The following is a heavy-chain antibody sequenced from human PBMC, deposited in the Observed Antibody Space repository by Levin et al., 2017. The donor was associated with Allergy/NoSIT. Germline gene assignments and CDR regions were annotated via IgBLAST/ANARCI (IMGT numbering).Heavy chain of an antibody. Sequence: GGSLRLSCAASGFTFSNYAMHWVRQAPGKGLEWVAAIWYDGSNQYYADSVTGRFTISRDNSKNTLYLQMNSLRAEDTAVYYCAREEDCSSSSCYRGAFDYWGQGTRVTVSS. V-gene: IGHV3-33*01. CDR1: GFTFSNYA. CDR2: IWYDGSNQ. D-gene: IGHD2-2*01. J-gene: IGHJ4*02. CDR3: AREEDCSSSSCYRGAFDY.